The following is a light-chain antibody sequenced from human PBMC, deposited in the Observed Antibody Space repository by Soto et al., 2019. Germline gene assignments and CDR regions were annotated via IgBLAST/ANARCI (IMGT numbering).Light chain of an antibody. CDR1: QNVLYSSNNKKY. J-gene: IGKJ2*01. Sequence: DIVMTQSPDSLAVSLGERATINCKSSQNVLYSSNNKKYLAWFQRKPGQPPKLLIYWASTRASGVPDRFSGSGSGTEFTLTINSLEAEDMAIYYCQQYYTVPYTFGQGTKLEIK. CDR3: QQYYTVPYT. CDR2: WAS. V-gene: IGKV4-1*01.